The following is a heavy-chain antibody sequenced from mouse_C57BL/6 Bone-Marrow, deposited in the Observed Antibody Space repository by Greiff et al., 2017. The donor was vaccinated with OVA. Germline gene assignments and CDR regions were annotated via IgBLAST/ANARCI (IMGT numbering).Heavy chain of an antibody. CDR2: IYPRDGST. D-gene: IGHD2-2*01. CDR3: AREATMVTTVYWYFDV. Sequence: VQLQQSGPELVKPGASVKLSCKASGYTFTSYDINWVKQRPGQGLEWIGWIYPRDGSTKYNEKFKGKATLTVDTSSSTAYMELHSLTSEDSAVYFCAREATMVTTVYWYFDVWGTGTTVTVSS. CDR1: GYTFTSYD. V-gene: IGHV1-85*01. J-gene: IGHJ1*03.